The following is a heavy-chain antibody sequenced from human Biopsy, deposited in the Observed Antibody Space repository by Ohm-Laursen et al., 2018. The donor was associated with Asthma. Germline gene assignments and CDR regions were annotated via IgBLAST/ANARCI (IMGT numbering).Heavy chain of an antibody. D-gene: IGHD1-26*01. CDR1: GFTFSSYG. J-gene: IGHJ4*02. CDR3: ARNQGREVFDY. V-gene: IGHV3-7*01. CDR2: INQDGNEI. Sequence: SLRLSCAASGFTFSSYGMDWVRQAPGKGLEWVANINQDGNEINYMDSVKGRFTISRDNAKNSLYLQMNNLRVEDTAVYYCARNQGREVFDYWGQGTLVTVSS.